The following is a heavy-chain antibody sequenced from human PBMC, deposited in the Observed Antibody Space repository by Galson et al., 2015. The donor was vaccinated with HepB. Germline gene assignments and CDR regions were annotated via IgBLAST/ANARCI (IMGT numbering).Heavy chain of an antibody. CDR2: TIPIFETP. Sequence: SVKVSCKVSSGTFSSFAMNWVRQAPGQGLEWMGGTIPIFETPNYAQKFQGRVTITADASTGTAYMELSSLRSEDTAVYYCARATRVTIFGVVRGDDAFDMWGQGTLVTVSS. V-gene: IGHV1-69*13. CDR3: ARATRVTIFGVVRGDDAFDM. CDR1: SGTFSSFA. D-gene: IGHD3-3*01. J-gene: IGHJ3*02.